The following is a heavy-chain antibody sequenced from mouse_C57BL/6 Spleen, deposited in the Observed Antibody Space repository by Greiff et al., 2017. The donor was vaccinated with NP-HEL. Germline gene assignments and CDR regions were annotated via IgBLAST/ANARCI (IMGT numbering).Heavy chain of an antibody. CDR3: ERDLDYGSRDY. CDR2: IDPSDSET. V-gene: IGHV1-52*01. CDR1: GYTFTSYW. Sequence: QVQLKQPGAELVRPGSSVKLSCKASGYTFTSYWMHWVKQRPIQGLEWIGNIDPSDSETHYNQKFKDKATLTVDKSSSTAYMQLSSLTSEDSAVYYCERDLDYGSRDYWGQGTTLTVSS. J-gene: IGHJ2*01. D-gene: IGHD1-1*01.